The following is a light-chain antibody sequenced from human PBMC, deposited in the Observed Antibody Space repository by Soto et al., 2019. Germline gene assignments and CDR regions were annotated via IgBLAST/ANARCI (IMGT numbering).Light chain of an antibody. CDR1: QDINIY. Sequence: DIQLTQSPSFLSASVGDRVSITCRASQDINIYLAWYQQKPGKAPKLLIYTASTLQRGVPSRFSGSGSGTEFTLTISSLQPEDFATYYCQQVSSFSSITFGQGTRLEIK. J-gene: IGKJ5*01. V-gene: IGKV1-9*01. CDR2: TAS. CDR3: QQVSSFSSIT.